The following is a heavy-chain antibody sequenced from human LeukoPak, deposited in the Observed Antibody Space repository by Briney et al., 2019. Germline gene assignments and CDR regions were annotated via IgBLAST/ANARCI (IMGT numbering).Heavy chain of an antibody. CDR3: ARGRDGYNLTFYYMDV. Sequence: SETLSLTCTVSGGSINIYYWSWIRQPAGKGLEWIGRIYTSGSTNYNPSLKTRVTMSGDTSKNQFSLKLSTVTAADTAVYYCARGRDGYNLTFYYMDVWGEGTTVTVS. D-gene: IGHD5-24*01. CDR1: GGSINIYY. V-gene: IGHV4-4*07. CDR2: IYTSGST. J-gene: IGHJ6*03.